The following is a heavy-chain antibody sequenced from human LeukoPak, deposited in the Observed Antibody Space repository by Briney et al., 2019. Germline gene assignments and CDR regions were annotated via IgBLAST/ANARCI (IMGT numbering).Heavy chain of an antibody. Sequence: SETLSLTCTVSGGSISSYYGSWIRQPAGKGLEGIGRIYTSGSTNYNPSLKSRVTMSVDTSKNQFSLKLSSVTAADTAVYYCARGNSSSSNWFDLWGQGTLVTVSS. CDR2: IYTSGST. D-gene: IGHD6-13*01. CDR3: ARGNSSSSNWFDL. J-gene: IGHJ5*02. CDR1: GGSISSYY. V-gene: IGHV4-4*07.